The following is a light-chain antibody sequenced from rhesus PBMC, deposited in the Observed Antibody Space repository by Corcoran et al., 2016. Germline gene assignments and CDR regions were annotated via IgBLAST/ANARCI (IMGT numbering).Light chain of an antibody. V-gene: IGKV3-24*04. CDR3: RQSSNLLT. CDR1: QSVGSY. CDR2: GAS. Sequence: ETVVTQSPATLSLSPGERATLSCRASQSVGSYLAWYQQKPGQAPRLLIYGASSRATGLPDRFSGSGSGTDFTLTISSLEPEDVGVYYCRQSSNLLTFGGGTKVELK. J-gene: IGKJ4*01.